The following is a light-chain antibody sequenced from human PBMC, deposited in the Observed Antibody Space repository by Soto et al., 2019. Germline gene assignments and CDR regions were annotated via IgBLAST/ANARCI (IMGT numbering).Light chain of an antibody. Sequence: EFVLTQSPGTLSLSPGERATLSCRASQTVRNNYLAWYQQKPGQAPRLLIYDASSRATGIPARFSGSGSGTDFTLTISSLEPEDFAVYYCQQRSNWPPAWTFGQGTKVDNK. CDR3: QQRSNWPPAWT. CDR2: DAS. CDR1: QTVRNNY. J-gene: IGKJ1*01. V-gene: IGKV3D-20*02.